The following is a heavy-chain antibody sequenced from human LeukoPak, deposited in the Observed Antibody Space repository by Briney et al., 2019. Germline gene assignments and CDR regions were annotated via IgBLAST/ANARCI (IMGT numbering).Heavy chain of an antibody. CDR1: GGSISSGSYY. CDR3: ARGVDYCRSTSCYYYYMDV. D-gene: IGHD2-2*01. CDR2: IYTSGST. J-gene: IGHJ6*03. V-gene: IGHV4-61*02. Sequence: PSETLSLTCTVSGGSISSGSYYWSWIRQPAGKGLEWIGRIYTSGSTNYNPSLKSRVTISVDTSKNQFSLKLSSVTAADTAVYYCARGVDYCRSTSCYYYYMDVWGKGTTVTGSS.